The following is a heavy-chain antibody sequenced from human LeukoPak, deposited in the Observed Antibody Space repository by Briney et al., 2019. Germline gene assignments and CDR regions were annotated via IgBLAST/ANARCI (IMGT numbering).Heavy chain of an antibody. CDR1: GGSISSYY. V-gene: IGHV4-4*07. D-gene: IGHD3-10*01. CDR2: IYTRGST. J-gene: IGHJ4*02. CDR3: ARSATRYYYGSGSYSVYYFDY. Sequence: SETLSLTCTVSGGSISSYYWSWIRQPAGKGLEWIGRIYTRGSTNYNPSLKSRVTMSVDTSKNQFSLKLSSVTAADTAVYYCARSATRYYYGSGSYSVYYFDYWGQGTLVTVSS.